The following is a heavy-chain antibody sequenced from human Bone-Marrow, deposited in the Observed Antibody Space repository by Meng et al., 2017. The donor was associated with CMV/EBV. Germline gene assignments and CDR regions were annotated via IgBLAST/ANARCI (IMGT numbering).Heavy chain of an antibody. D-gene: IGHD5-18*01. V-gene: IGHV3-9*01. Sequence: SRRLSCAASGFTFDDYAMHWVRQAPGKGLEWVSGISWNSGSIGYADSVKGRFTISRDNAKNSLYLQMNSLRAEDTALYYCAKVSYGPDAFDIWGQGTMVTVSS. CDR1: GFTFDDYA. CDR3: AKVSYGPDAFDI. CDR2: ISWNSGSI. J-gene: IGHJ3*02.